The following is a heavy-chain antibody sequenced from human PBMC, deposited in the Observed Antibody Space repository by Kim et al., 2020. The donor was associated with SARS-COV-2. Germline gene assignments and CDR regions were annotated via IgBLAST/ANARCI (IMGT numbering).Heavy chain of an antibody. CDR2: INDDGTHT. V-gene: IGHV3-74*01. CDR3: ARALRGIDHAASSYYAMDW. D-gene: IGHD6-13*01. J-gene: IGHJ6*02. Sequence: GGSLRLSCAASGFTLSGYWVHWVRQTPEKGLVWISRINDDGTHTNYADSVKGRFTISSDSAKNTVYLQVDSLRAEDTAIYYCARALRGIDHAASSYYAMDWWGQWTSVTVSS. CDR1: GFTLSGYW.